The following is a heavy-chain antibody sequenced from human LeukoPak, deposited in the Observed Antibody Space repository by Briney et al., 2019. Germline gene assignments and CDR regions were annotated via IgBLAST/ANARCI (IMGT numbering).Heavy chain of an antibody. J-gene: IGHJ4*02. D-gene: IGHD3-22*01. Sequence: GGSLRLSCAASGFTFSTYAMSWVRQAPGKGLEWVSAISGSGGSTNYADSVKGRVTVSRDNSKSTLYLQMNSLRAEDTAVYYCAKSSYYDSSGCYREYYFDYWGQGTLVTVSS. V-gene: IGHV3-23*01. CDR2: ISGSGGST. CDR1: GFTFSTYA. CDR3: AKSSYYDSSGCYREYYFDY.